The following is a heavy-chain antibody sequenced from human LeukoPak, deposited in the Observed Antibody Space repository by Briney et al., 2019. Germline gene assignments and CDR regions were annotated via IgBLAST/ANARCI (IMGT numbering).Heavy chain of an antibody. Sequence: SETLSLTCALYGGSFSGYYWSWICQPPRKGQEWIREINHSGSTNYNPSLKSRVTISVDTSKNQFSLKLSSVTAADTAVYYCASKSYYYGSGIYYWGQGTLVTVSS. J-gene: IGHJ4*02. D-gene: IGHD3-10*01. CDR1: GGSFSGYY. CDR3: ASKSYYYGSGIYY. V-gene: IGHV4-34*01. CDR2: INHSGST.